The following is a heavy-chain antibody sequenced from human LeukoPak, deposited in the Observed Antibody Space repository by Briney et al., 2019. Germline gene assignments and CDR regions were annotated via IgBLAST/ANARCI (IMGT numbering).Heavy chain of an antibody. Sequence: GGSLRLSCSGSGLTHSTYAMHWVRQAPGKGLEYVSAIATDGGGTYYADSVKGRFTISRDKSKNTLYLQMRSLRAEDTAVYYCMTRDTSGYWGQGTLVTVSS. CDR1: GLTHSTYA. V-gene: IGHV3-64D*09. J-gene: IGHJ4*02. CDR3: MTRDTSGY. CDR2: IATDGGGT. D-gene: IGHD3-10*01.